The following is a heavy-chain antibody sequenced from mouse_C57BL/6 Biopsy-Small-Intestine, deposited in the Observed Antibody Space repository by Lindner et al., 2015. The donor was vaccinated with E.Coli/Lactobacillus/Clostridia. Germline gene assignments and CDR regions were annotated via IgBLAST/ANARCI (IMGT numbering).Heavy chain of an antibody. V-gene: IGHV1-58*01. CDR3: ARKRGWQGFFDV. D-gene: IGHD2-3*01. CDR1: GYTFTSYG. J-gene: IGHJ1*03. Sequence: VQLQESGAELVRPGSSVKMSCKTSGYTFTSYGINWVKQRPGQGLEWIAYIYFGNGYTEYNEKFKGKATLTSDTSSSTAYMQLSSLTSEDSAIYFCARKRGWQGFFDVWGTGTTVTVSS. CDR2: IYFGNGYT.